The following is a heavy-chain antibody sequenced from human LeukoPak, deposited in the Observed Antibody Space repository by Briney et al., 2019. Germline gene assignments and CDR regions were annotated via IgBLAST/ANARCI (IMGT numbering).Heavy chain of an antibody. CDR3: ARDERVGYYIY. V-gene: IGHV3-7*01. D-gene: IGHD3-22*01. J-gene: IGHJ4*01. CDR1: GFTYTDYW. CDR2: IKEDGSVK. Sequence: GGSLRLSCEVSGFTYTDYWMSWVRQAPGRGLEWVANIKEDGSVKQHADSVRGRFTITRNNAKSSLYLQMSSLKAEDSAVYYCARDERVGYYIYWGQGTLVTVSS.